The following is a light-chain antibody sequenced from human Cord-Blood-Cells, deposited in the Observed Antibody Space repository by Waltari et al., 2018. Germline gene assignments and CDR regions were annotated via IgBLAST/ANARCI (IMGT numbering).Light chain of an antibody. Sequence: EIVLTQSPATLSLSPGERANLACRASQSVSSYLAWYQQKPGLAPRLLIYDASNRATGIPARCSGRGSGTDFTLTISSLEPEDFAVYYCQQRSNWPITFGQGTRLEIK. CDR1: QSVSSY. J-gene: IGKJ5*01. V-gene: IGKV3-11*01. CDR3: QQRSNWPIT. CDR2: DAS.